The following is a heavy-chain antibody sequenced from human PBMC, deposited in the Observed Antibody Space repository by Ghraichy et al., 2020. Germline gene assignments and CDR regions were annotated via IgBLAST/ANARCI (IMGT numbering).Heavy chain of an antibody. CDR2: IYISGST. J-gene: IGHJ4*02. Sequence: SETLSLTCTVSSGSISSYYWSWIRQPAGKGLEWIGRIYISGSTNYNPSLKSRVTMSVDTSKNQFSLKLSSVTAADTAVYFCARDLDSSGAFDYWGQGTLVTVSS. CDR1: SGSISSYY. D-gene: IGHD6-19*01. CDR3: ARDLDSSGAFDY. V-gene: IGHV4-4*07.